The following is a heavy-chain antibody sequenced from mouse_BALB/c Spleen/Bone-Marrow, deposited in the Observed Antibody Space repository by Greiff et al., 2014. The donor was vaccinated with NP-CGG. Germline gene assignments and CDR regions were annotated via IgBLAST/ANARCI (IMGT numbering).Heavy chain of an antibody. CDR1: GFTLSSYA. CDR2: ISSGGSYN. D-gene: IGHD1-1*01. V-gene: IGHV5-9-3*01. CDR3: ARQDYCGSGPHWYFDV. J-gene: IGHJ1*01. Sequence: EVNVVESGGGLVKPGGSLKLSCAASGFTLSSYAMSWVRQTPEKRLEWVATISSGGSYNYYADSVKGRFTISRDTAKNTLYLQMSSLRSEDTAIYYCARQDYCGSGPHWYFDVWGAGTTVTVSS.